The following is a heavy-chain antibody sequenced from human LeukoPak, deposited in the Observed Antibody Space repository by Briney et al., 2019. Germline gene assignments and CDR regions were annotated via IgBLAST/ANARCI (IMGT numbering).Heavy chain of an antibody. CDR3: ARGRSGSYHSPFDY. J-gene: IGHJ4*02. CDR2: IYYSGST. D-gene: IGHD1-26*01. CDR1: GGSISGYY. V-gene: IGHV4-59*01. Sequence: SETLSLTCTVSGGSISGYYWSWIRQPPGKGLEWIGYIYYSGSTNYNPSLESRVTMSLDTSKKQFSLKLRSVTAADTAVYYCARGRSGSYHSPFDYWGQGTLVTVSS.